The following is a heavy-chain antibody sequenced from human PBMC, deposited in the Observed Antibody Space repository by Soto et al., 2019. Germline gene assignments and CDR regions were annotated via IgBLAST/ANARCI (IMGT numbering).Heavy chain of an antibody. CDR1: GGSISSGDYY. CDR2: IYYSGST. CDR3: ARNRPVDSSGYTLQGNWFDP. J-gene: IGHJ5*02. Sequence: KSSETLSLTCTVSGGSISSGDYYWSWIRQPPGKGLEWIGYIYYSGSTYYNPSLKSRVTISVDTSKNQFSLKLSSVTAADTAVYYCARNRPVDSSGYTLQGNWFDPWGQGNLVTVSS. V-gene: IGHV4-30-4*01. D-gene: IGHD3-22*01.